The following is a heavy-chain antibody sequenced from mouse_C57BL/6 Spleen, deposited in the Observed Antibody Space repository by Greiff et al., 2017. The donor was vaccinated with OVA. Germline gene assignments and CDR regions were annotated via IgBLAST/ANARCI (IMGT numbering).Heavy chain of an antibody. J-gene: IGHJ2*01. Sequence: VKLVESGAELARPGASVKLSCKASGYTFTSYGISWVKQRTGQGLEWIGEIYPRSGNTYYNEKFKGKATLTADKSSSTAYMELRSLTSEDSAVYFCARSEGNWDYFDYWGQGTTLTVSS. CDR1: GYTFTSYG. CDR2: IYPRSGNT. D-gene: IGHD4-1*01. CDR3: ARSEGNWDYFDY. V-gene: IGHV1-81*01.